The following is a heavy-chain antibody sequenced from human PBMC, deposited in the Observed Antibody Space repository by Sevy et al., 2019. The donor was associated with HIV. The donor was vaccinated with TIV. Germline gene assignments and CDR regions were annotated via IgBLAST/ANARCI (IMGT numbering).Heavy chain of an antibody. CDR1: GFTFSSFA. V-gene: IGHV3-23*01. Sequence: GGSLRLSCAASGFTFSSFAMSWVRQTPGKGLEWVSGLNGSGGRTYDPDSVKGQFTISRDNSKNTLYLQMNSLRAEDTAVYYCAKDTDSGSYLNDAFDIWGQGTMVTVSS. CDR2: LNGSGGRT. D-gene: IGHD1-26*01. J-gene: IGHJ3*02. CDR3: AKDTDSGSYLNDAFDI.